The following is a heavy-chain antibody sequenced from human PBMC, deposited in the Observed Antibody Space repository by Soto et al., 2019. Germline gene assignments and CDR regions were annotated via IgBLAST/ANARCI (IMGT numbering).Heavy chain of an antibody. J-gene: IGHJ4*02. CDR3: AREIATTGEYYFDY. V-gene: IGHV3-33*01. D-gene: IGHD6-13*01. CDR2: IWYDGSNK. CDR1: GFTFSSYG. Sequence: GGSLRLSCAASGFTFSSYGMHWVRQAPGKGLEWVAVIWYDGSNKYYADSVKGRFTISRDNSKNTLYLQVNGLRAEDTAVYYCAREIATTGEYYFDYWGQGILVTVSS.